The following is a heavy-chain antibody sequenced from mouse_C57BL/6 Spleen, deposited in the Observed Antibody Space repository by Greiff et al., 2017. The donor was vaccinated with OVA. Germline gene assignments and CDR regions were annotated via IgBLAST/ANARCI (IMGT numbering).Heavy chain of an antibody. V-gene: IGHV1-69*01. CDR1: GYTFTSYW. CDR2: IDPSDSYT. CDR3: ARLTGTAY. J-gene: IGHJ3*01. D-gene: IGHD4-1*01. Sequence: QVQLQQYGAELVMPGASVKLSCKASGYTFTSYWMHWVKQRPGQGLEWIGEIDPSDSYTNYNQKFKGKSTLTVDKSSSTAYMQLSSLTSEDSAVYYCARLTGTAYWGQGTLVTVSA.